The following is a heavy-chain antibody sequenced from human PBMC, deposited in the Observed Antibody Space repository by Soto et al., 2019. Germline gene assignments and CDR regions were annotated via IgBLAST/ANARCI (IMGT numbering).Heavy chain of an antibody. D-gene: IGHD3-10*01. J-gene: IGHJ4*02. CDR3: AREAYGSGSYYLSPDY. CDR2: IKQDGSEK. V-gene: IGHV3-7*05. Sequence: GGSLRLSCAASGFTFSSYWMSWVRQAPGKGLEWVANIKQDGSEKYYVDSVKGRFTISRDNAKNSLYLQMNSLRAEDTAVYYCAREAYGSGSYYLSPDYWGQGTLVTVSS. CDR1: GFTFSSYW.